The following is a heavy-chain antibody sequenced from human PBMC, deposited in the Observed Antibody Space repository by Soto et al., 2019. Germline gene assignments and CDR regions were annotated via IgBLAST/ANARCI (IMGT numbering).Heavy chain of an antibody. J-gene: IGHJ4*02. CDR2: IIPIFGTA. Sequence: SANVDCKPSVDTLSRYALSWVRQAPGQGLEWMGGIIPIFGTANYAQKFQGRVTITADKSTSTAYMELSSMRSEDTAVYYCATVDHGYYYDSSGLGYWGQGTLVTVSS. CDR3: ATVDHGYYYDSSGLGY. V-gene: IGHV1-69*06. D-gene: IGHD3-22*01. CDR1: VDTLSRYA.